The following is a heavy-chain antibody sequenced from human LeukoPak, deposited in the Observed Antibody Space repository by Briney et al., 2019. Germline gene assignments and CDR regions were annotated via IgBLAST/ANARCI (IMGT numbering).Heavy chain of an antibody. V-gene: IGHV3-74*01. D-gene: IGHD5-24*01. J-gene: IGHJ6*03. Sequence: GGSLRLSCAASGFSFSNYWMHWVREVPEKGLEWVSRIKSDGTGATYAGSVNGRFTISRDNAENTLYLQMNSLRAEDTAIYYCARDRDGPNYYMDIWGKGTTVTVSS. CDR1: GFSFSNYW. CDR3: ARDRDGPNYYMDI. CDR2: IKSDGTGA.